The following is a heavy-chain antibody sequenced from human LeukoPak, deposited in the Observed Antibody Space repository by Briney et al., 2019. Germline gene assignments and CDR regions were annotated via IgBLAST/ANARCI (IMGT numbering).Heavy chain of an antibody. J-gene: IGHJ4*02. CDR3: ARGSHEYWNDY. V-gene: IGHV1-18*01. CDR2: VTSDNRDT. D-gene: IGHD1-1*01. CDR1: GGTFSSYA. Sequence: ASVKVSCKASGGTFSSYAISWVRQAPGQGLEWMGWVTSDNRDTKYAPKFQGRVTMTTDMSSTTAYMELRSLRSDDTAVYYCARGSHEYWNDYWGQGTLVTVSS.